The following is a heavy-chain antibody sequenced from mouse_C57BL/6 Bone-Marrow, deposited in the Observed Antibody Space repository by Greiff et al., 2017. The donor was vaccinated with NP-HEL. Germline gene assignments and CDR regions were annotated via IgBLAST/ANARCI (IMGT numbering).Heavy chain of an antibody. V-gene: IGHV1-19*01. Sequence: EVQLQQSGPVLVKPGASVKMSCKASGYTFTDYYMNWVKQSHGKSLEWIGVINPYNGGTSYNQKFKGKATLTVDKSSRTAYMELNSLTSEDSAVYYCARWGTGTGWFAYWGQGTLVTVSA. D-gene: IGHD4-1*01. CDR2: INPYNGGT. J-gene: IGHJ3*01. CDR3: ARWGTGTGWFAY. CDR1: GYTFTDYY.